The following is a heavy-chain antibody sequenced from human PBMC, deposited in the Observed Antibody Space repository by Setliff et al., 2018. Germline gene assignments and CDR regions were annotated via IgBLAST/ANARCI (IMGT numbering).Heavy chain of an antibody. CDR3: ARGCAAGACYSDYYYYMDV. J-gene: IGHJ6*03. CDR2: ISHSGST. D-gene: IGHD2-15*01. Sequence: SETLSLTCAVYGDSFSDYYWSWIRQPPGKGLEWIGEISHSGSTNYNPSLKSRVTMSVDTSKNQFSLKLKSVTAADTAMYYCARGCAAGACYSDYYYYMDVWGKGTTVTVS. V-gene: IGHV4-34*01. CDR1: GDSFSDYY.